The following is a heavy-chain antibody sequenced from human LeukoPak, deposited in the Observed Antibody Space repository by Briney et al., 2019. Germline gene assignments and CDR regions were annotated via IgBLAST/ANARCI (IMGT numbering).Heavy chain of an antibody. CDR1: GFIFSDHA. V-gene: IGHV3-23*01. J-gene: IGHJ4*02. CDR2: IRGAGTTT. Sequence: PGGSLRLSCAASGFIFSDHAMSWVRQAPGKGLEWVSAIRGAGTTTFYAASVKGRFTISRDNSKNTAYLQMDSLRAEDPAVYYCAKVGWWGTVLSYHFDSWGGETQVTVSS. D-gene: IGHD2-8*02. CDR3: AKVGWWGTVLSYHFDS.